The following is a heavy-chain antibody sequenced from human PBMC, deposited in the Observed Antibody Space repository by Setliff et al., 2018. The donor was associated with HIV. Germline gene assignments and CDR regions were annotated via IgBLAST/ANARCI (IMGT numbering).Heavy chain of an antibody. Sequence: SETLSLTCTVSGGSISGYYWSWIRQPPGKGLEWIGYIYTTGSTNYNPSLKSRVSISVDRSKNHFSLRLGSVTAADTAVYYCARGGSRGSWYWDYWGQGTLVTVSS. CDR3: ARGGSRGSWYWDY. J-gene: IGHJ4*02. V-gene: IGHV4-4*09. D-gene: IGHD6-13*01. CDR2: IYTTGST. CDR1: GGSISGYY.